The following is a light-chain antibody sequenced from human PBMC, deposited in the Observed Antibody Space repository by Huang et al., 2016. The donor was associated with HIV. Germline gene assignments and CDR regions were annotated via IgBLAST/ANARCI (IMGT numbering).Light chain of an antibody. CDR2: NAS. CDR1: QIVNSY. CDR3: QQRKYWPPIT. J-gene: IGKJ5*01. V-gene: IGKV3-11*01. Sequence: ETVLTQSPATLSLSPGERATLSCRASQIVNSYLAWYQQNPGQTPRLLIYNASTRATGIPSRFSGSGSGTDFTLTISSLEPEDFAVYYCQQRKYWPPITFGQGTRLEIK.